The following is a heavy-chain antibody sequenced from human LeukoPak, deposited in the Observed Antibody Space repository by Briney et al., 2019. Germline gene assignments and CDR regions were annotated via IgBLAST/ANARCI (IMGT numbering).Heavy chain of an antibody. Sequence: PGGSLRLSCAASGFTFSSYSMNWVRQAPGKGLEWVSSISSSSSYIYYADSVKGRFTISRYNAKNSLYLQMNSLRAEDTAVYYCARGREPGMDVWGQGTTVTVSS. D-gene: IGHD1-14*01. CDR2: ISSSSSYI. V-gene: IGHV3-21*01. CDR3: ARGREPGMDV. CDR1: GFTFSSYS. J-gene: IGHJ6*02.